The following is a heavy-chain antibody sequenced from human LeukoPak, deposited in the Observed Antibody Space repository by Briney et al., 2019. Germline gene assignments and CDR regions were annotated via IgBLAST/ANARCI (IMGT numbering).Heavy chain of an antibody. V-gene: IGHV4-39*07. CDR3: ARVRPIAAARN. CDR2: IYYSGST. D-gene: IGHD6-13*01. CDR1: GGSISSSSYY. J-gene: IGHJ3*01. Sequence: SETLSLTCTVSGGSISSSSYYWGWIRQPPGKGLEWIGSIYYSGSTYYNPSLKSRVTISVDTSKNQFSLKLSSVTAADTAVYYCARVRPIAAARNWGQGTMVTVSS.